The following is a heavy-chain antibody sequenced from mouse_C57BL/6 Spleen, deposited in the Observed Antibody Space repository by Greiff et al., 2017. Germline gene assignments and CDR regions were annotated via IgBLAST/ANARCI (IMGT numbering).Heavy chain of an antibody. Sequence: EVQLVESGGGLVQPKGSLKLSCAASGFTFNTYAMHWVRQAPGKGLEWVARIRSKSSNYATYYADSVKDRFPISIYDSQSMLYLQMNNLKTEVTAMYYCVRDGNEGDYWGQGTSVTVSS. J-gene: IGHJ4*01. CDR3: VRDGNEGDY. CDR1: GFTFNTYA. CDR2: IRSKSSNYAT. D-gene: IGHD2-1*01. V-gene: IGHV10-3*01.